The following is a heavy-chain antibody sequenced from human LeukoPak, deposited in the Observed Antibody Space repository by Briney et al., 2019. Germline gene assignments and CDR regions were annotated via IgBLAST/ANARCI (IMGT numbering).Heavy chain of an antibody. J-gene: IGHJ4*02. CDR1: GGSFSGYY. CDR3: ARGYYDFWSGYYPGGYYFDY. V-gene: IGHV4-34*01. D-gene: IGHD3-3*01. CDR2: INHSGST. Sequence: SETLSLTCAVYGGSFSGYYWSWIRQPPGKGLEWIGEINHSGSTNYNPSLKSRVTISVDTSKNQFSLKLSSVTAADTAVYYCARGYYDFWSGYYPGGYYFDYWGQGTLVTVPS.